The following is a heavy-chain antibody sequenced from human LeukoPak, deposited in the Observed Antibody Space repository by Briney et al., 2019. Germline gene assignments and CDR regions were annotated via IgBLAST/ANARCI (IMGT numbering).Heavy chain of an antibody. J-gene: IGHJ3*02. V-gene: IGHV4-4*02. D-gene: IGHD6-13*01. CDR1: GGSISSSNW. CDR3: AASPRIAAAVLNRRAFDI. Sequence: PSGTLSLTCAVSGGSISSSNWWSWVRQPPGKGLEWIGEIYHSGSTNYNPSLKSRVTISVDKSKNQFSLKLSSVTAADTAVYYCAASPRIAAAVLNRRAFDIWGQGTMVTVSS. CDR2: IYHSGST.